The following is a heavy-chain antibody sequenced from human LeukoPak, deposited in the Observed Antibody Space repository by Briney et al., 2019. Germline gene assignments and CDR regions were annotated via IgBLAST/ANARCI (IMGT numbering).Heavy chain of an antibody. V-gene: IGHV3-48*04. CDR1: GFTFSSYS. CDR3: ARDRRGYEGSTGAYYYYYMDV. Sequence: GGSLRLSCAASGFTFSSYSMNWVRQAPGKGLEWVSYISSSSSTIYYADSVKGRFTISRDNAKNSLYLQMNSPRAEDTAVYYCARDRRGYEGSTGAYYYYYMDVWGKGTTVIVSS. CDR2: ISSSSSTI. D-gene: IGHD5-12*01. J-gene: IGHJ6*03.